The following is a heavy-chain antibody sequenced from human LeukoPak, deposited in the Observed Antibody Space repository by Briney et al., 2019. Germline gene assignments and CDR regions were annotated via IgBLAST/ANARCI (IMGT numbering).Heavy chain of an antibody. CDR3: ARVDGSPGDYYYYGMDV. D-gene: IGHD1-26*01. J-gene: IGHJ6*02. CDR2: ISVYNGNR. CDR1: GYTFTSYG. Sequence: ASVKVSCKASGYTFTSYGISWVRQAPGQGLEWMGWISVYNGNRNYAQKLQGRVTMTTDTSTSTAYMELRSLRSDDTAVYYCARVDGSPGDYYYYGMDVWGQGTTVTVSS. V-gene: IGHV1-18*01.